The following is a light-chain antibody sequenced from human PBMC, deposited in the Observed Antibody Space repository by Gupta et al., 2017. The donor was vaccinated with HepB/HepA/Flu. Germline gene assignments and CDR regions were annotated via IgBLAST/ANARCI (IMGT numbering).Light chain of an antibody. CDR1: QSVSNF. V-gene: IGKV3-11*01. Sequence: ELVLPQSPATLSLSPGERATLSCRTSQSVSNFLNWYQQRPGQAPRLLIYDTSNRATGVPARFSGSGSGTDFTLTISSLEPEDLALYYCQQRANRPPTFGPGTKVDLK. J-gene: IGKJ3*01. CDR2: DTS. CDR3: QQRANRPPT.